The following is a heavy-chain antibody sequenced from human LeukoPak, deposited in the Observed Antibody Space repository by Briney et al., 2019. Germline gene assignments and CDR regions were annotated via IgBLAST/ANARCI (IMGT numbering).Heavy chain of an antibody. D-gene: IGHD3-10*01. J-gene: IGHJ4*02. CDR1: GDSINNYY. CDR3: ARVHYYGSGLSSYFDF. Sequence: PSETLSLTCTVSGDSINNYYWSWIRQPPGKGLEWIGYVYYSGSTKCNPSLKSRVIISVDTSKNHFSLKLSSVTAADTAVYYCARVHYYGSGLSSYFDFWGQGTLVTVSS. V-gene: IGHV4-59*01. CDR2: VYYSGST.